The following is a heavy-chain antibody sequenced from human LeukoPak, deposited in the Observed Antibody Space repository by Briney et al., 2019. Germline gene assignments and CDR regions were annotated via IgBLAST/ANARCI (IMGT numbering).Heavy chain of an antibody. CDR2: ISAYNGNT. CDR3: ARYYDFWSGYYWLDY. J-gene: IGHJ4*02. V-gene: IGHV1-18*01. CDR1: GYTFTSYG. Sequence: GASVKVSCKASGYTFTSYGISWVRQAPGQGLEWMGWISAYNGNTNYAQKLQGRVTMTTDTSTSTAYMELRSLRSDDTAVYYCARYYDFWSGYYWLDYWGQGTLVTVSS. D-gene: IGHD3-3*01.